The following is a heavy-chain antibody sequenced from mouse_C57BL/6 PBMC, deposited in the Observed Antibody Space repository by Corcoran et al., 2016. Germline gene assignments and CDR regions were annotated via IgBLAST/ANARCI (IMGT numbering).Heavy chain of an antibody. J-gene: IGHJ3*01. V-gene: IGHV1-76*01. Sequence: QVQLKQSGAELVRHGASVKRSCKASGYTFTDYYINWVKQRPGQGLEWIARIYPGSGNTYYNEKFKCKATLTAEKSSSTAYMQLSSLTSEDSAVYFCAREGSSGYAYWGQGTLFTVSA. D-gene: IGHD3-2*02. CDR1: GYTFTDYY. CDR3: AREGSSGYAY. CDR2: IYPGSGNT.